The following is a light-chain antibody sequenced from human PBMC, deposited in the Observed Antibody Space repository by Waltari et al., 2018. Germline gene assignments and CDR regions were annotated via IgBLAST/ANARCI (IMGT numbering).Light chain of an antibody. CDR2: CAS. Sequence: DIVMTQSPDSLAVSLGERATINCKSSQSVLYSSNTQNYLAWYQQKPGQPPKLLIYCASTRGAGVPDRVTGSGFETDFTLTISSLQAEDVAVYYSQQYYSCPFTFGQGTRLEIK. J-gene: IGKJ5*01. CDR1: QSVLYSSNTQNY. V-gene: IGKV4-1*01. CDR3: QQYYSCPFT.